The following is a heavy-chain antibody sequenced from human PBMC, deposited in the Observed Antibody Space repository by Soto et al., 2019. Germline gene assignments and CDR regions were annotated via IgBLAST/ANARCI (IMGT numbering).Heavy chain of an antibody. CDR2: IHYNGERA. D-gene: IGHD1-1*01. J-gene: IGHJ3*02. CDR3: ARDGPLERGNAFDI. V-gene: IGHV4-59*01. Sequence: SETLSLTCTVSGGSISSYYWSWIRQPPGKGLEWVAYIHYNGERATYNPSLESRATISIDTSKNQLSLKLNSVTAADTAVYYCARDGPLERGNAFDIWGQGTMVTVS. CDR1: GGSISSYY.